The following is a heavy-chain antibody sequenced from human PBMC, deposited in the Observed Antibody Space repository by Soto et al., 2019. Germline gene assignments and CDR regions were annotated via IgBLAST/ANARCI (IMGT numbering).Heavy chain of an antibody. CDR2: IKQDGSEK. CDR1: GFTFSSYA. D-gene: IGHD3-22*01. CDR3: AREGPSSAPYYYYYGMDV. V-gene: IGHV3-7*03. Sequence: PGGSLRLSCAASGFTFSSYAMGWVRQAPGKGLEWVSNIKQDGSEKYYVDSVKGRFTISRDNAKNSLYLQMNSLRAEDTAVYYCAREGPSSAPYYYYYGMDVWGQGTTVTVSS. J-gene: IGHJ6*02.